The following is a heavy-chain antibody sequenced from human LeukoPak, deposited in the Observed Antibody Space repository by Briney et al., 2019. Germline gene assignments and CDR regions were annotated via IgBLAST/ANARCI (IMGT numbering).Heavy chain of an antibody. CDR1: GGSISSSSYY. CDR2: IYYSGST. V-gene: IGHV4-39*07. J-gene: IGHJ4*02. CDR3: ARGDPQLYYYGSGPPDY. D-gene: IGHD3-10*01. Sequence: SETLSLTCTVSGGSISSSSYYWGWIRQPPGKGLEWIGSIYYSGSTYYNPSLRSRVTLSVDTSKNQFSLKLSSVTAADTAVYYCARGDPQLYYYGSGPPDYWGQGTLVTVSS.